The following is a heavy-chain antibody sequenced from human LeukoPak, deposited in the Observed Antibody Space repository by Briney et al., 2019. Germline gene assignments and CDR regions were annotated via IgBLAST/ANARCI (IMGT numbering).Heavy chain of an antibody. CDR2: IIPIFGTA. CDR1: GGTFSSYA. V-gene: IGHV1-69*13. J-gene: IGHJ4*02. CDR3: ARQVGEPTYYFDY. D-gene: IGHD3-10*01. Sequence: SVRVSCTASGGTFSSYATSWVRQAPGQGLEWMGGIIPIFGTANYAQKFQGRVTITADESTSTAYMELSSLRSEDTAVYYCARQVGEPTYYFDYWGQGTLVTVSS.